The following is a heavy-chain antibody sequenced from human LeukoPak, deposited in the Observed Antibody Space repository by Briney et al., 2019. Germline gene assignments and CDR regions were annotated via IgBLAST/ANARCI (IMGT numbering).Heavy chain of an antibody. CDR3: ARDRGRVVRFLEFDY. D-gene: IGHD3-3*01. V-gene: IGHV1-2*02. CDR2: INPNSGGT. Sequence: ASVKVSCKASGYTFTGYYMHWVRQAPGQGLEWMGWINPNSGGTNYAQKFQGRVTMTRDTSISTAYMELSRLRSDDTAVYYRARDRGRVVRFLEFDYWGQGTLVTVSS. CDR1: GYTFTGYY. J-gene: IGHJ4*02.